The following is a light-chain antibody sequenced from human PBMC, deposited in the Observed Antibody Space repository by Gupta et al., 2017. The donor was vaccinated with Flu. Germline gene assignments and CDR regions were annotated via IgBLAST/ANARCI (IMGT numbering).Light chain of an antibody. Sequence: DLVLTQSPDSLPVSLGERASINCRSSQSVLFSSNNKNYLVWYQQKPGQPPKLLIYWASTRESAVPDRLSGSGSGRDFTLTISSLQAEDVAVYYCHQEHSTPPTFGEGTMVEI. CDR1: QSVLFSSNNKNY. CDR2: WAS. J-gene: IGKJ1*01. V-gene: IGKV4-1*01. CDR3: HQEHSTPPT.